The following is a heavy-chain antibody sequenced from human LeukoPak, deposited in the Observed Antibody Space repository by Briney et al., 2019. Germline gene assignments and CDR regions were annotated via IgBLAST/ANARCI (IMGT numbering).Heavy chain of an antibody. Sequence: PGGSLRLSCAASGFTFSSYAMSWVRQAPGKGLEWVSAISGSGGSTYYADSVKGRFTISRDNSKNTLYLQMNSLRAEDTAVYYCAKAEELVTIFWHFDYWGQGTLVTVSS. V-gene: IGHV3-23*01. CDR2: ISGSGGST. CDR1: GFTFSSYA. J-gene: IGHJ4*02. CDR3: AKAEELVTIFWHFDY. D-gene: IGHD3-9*01.